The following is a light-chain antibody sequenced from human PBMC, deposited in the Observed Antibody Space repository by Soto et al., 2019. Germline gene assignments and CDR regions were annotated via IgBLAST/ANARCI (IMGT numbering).Light chain of an antibody. Sequence: DIQMTQSPSSLSASVGDRVTITCRASQSISSYLNWYQQKPGKAPKLLIYAASSLQSGVPSRFSGSGSGTDFTLTISSLQPEDFATYYCQQSYSGWTFGQGTKLEIK. CDR2: AAS. J-gene: IGKJ2*02. CDR1: QSISSY. V-gene: IGKV1-39*01. CDR3: QQSYSGWT.